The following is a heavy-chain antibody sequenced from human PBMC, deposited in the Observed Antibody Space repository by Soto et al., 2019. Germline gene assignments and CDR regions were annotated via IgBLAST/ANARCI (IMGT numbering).Heavy chain of an antibody. J-gene: IGHJ4*02. CDR1: GFTFSSYA. CDR3: AKDRPDYDILTGYSGY. Sequence: EVQLLESGGGLVQPGGSLRLSCAASGFTFSSYAMSWVRQAPGKGLEWVSAISGSGGSTYYADSVKGQFTISRDNSKNTLYLQMNSLRAEDTAVYYCAKDRPDYDILTGYSGYWGQGTLVTVSS. CDR2: ISGSGGST. V-gene: IGHV3-23*01. D-gene: IGHD3-9*01.